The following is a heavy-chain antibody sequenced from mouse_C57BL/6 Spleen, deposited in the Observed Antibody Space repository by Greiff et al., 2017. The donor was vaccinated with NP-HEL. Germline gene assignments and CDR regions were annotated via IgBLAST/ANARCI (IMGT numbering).Heavy chain of an antibody. D-gene: IGHD1-1*01. CDR2: IYPGDGDT. J-gene: IGHJ1*03. Sequence: QVQLQQSGAELVKPGASVKISCKASGYAFSSYWMNWVKQRPGKGLEWIGQIYPGDGDTNYNGKFKGKATLTADHSASTAYMQLSSLTSEDSAVYCGAREYYGSNPYVDVWGTGTTVTVSS. CDR3: AREYYGSNPYVDV. CDR1: GYAFSSYW. V-gene: IGHV1-80*01.